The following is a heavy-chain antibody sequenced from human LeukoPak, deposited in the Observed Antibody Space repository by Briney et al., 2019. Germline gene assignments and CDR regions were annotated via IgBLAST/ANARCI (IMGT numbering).Heavy chain of an antibody. CDR3: ARGPWFGEFLPDYFDH. V-gene: IGHV5-51*01. D-gene: IGHD3-10*01. CDR2: IYPGDSHT. CDR1: GYSFTSYW. Sequence: GESLKISCKGSGYSFTSYWIGWVRQMPGKGLEWMGIIYPGDSHTRYSPSFQGQVTISGDKSIRTAYVQWSSLKASDTAMYYCARGPWFGEFLPDYFDHWGQGTLVTVSS. J-gene: IGHJ4*02.